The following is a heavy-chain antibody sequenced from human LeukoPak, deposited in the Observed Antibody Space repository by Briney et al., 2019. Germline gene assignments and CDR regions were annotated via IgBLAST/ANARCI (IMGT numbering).Heavy chain of an antibody. CDR3: ARDTAQLLWFGEPASDAFDI. CDR1: GFTFSSYS. D-gene: IGHD3-10*01. V-gene: IGHV3-21*01. Sequence: GGSLRLSCAASGFTFSSYSMNWVRQAPGKGLEWVSSISSSSSYIYYADSVKGRFTISRDNAKNSLYLQMNSLRAEDTAVYYCARDTAQLLWFGEPASDAFDIWGQGTMVTVSS. CDR2: ISSSSSYI. J-gene: IGHJ3*02.